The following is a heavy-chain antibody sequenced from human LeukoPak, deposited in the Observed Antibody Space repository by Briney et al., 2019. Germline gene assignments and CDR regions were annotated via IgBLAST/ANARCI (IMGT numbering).Heavy chain of an antibody. D-gene: IGHD5-18*01. J-gene: IGHJ4*02. CDR2: INHSGST. V-gene: IGHV4-34*01. CDR3: ARAWGYSYGLDY. Sequence: SETLSLTCAVYGGSFSGYYWSWIRQPPGKGLEWIGEINHSGSTNYNPSLKSRVTISVDTSKNQFSLKLSSATAADTAVYYCARAWGYSYGLDYWGQGTLVTVSS. CDR1: GGSFSGYY.